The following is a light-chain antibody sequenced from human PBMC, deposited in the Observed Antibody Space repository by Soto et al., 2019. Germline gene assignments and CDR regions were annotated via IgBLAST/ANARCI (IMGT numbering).Light chain of an antibody. CDR1: QSISDY. J-gene: IGKJ1*01. CDR3: QQSYRTPLT. Sequence: DIQMTQSPSSLSASIGDRVTITCRASQSISDYLNWYQQELGKAPKLLIYSASNLQSGVPSRFSGSGSGTDFTLIISSLQPEDFATYYCQQSYRTPLTFGQGTK. CDR2: SAS. V-gene: IGKV1-39*01.